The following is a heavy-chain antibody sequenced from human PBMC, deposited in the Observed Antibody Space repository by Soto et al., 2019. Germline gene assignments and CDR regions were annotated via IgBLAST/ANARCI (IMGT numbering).Heavy chain of an antibody. Sequence: QITLKESGPTLLNPTQALTLTCRFSGFSLTNTGVGVGWIRQSPGKALEWLALVSWRDDVRYNPALKSRLTITKDTSKDQVALTLTNVAPVDTATYYCAYTGLLYSEYGWFGPWGQGTLVTVSS. V-gene: IGHV2-5*01. D-gene: IGHD4-17*01. CDR2: VSWRDDV. CDR3: AYTGLLYSEYGWFGP. J-gene: IGHJ5*02. CDR1: GFSLTNTGVG.